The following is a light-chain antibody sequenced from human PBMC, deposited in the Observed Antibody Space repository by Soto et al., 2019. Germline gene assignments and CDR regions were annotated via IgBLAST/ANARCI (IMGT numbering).Light chain of an antibody. V-gene: IGKV1-5*03. J-gene: IGKJ2*01. CDR1: QSISDW. CDR2: KAS. CDR3: QQYNSYPYP. Sequence: DIQMTQSPSTLSASVGDRVTITCRASQSISDWLAWYQQTPGKAPKLLIYKASSLQSGVPSRFSGSGSGTEFPLTISSLQPDDFAPFYCQQYNSYPYPFGQGTQLEIK.